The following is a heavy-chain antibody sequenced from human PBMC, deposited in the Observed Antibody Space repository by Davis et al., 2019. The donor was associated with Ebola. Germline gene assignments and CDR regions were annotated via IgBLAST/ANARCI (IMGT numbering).Heavy chain of an antibody. CDR2: IKEDGSEK. V-gene: IGHV3-7*01. D-gene: IGHD3-3*01. Sequence: GESLKISCAASGITFSRNWMSWVRQAPGKGLEWVATIKEDGSEKYYVDSVKGRFTISRDNAKNSLYLQMNSLRVEDTAVYYCARDDYDFWGGYSPVYYYGMDVWGKGTTVTVS. J-gene: IGHJ6*04. CDR1: GITFSRNW. CDR3: ARDDYDFWGGYSPVYYYGMDV.